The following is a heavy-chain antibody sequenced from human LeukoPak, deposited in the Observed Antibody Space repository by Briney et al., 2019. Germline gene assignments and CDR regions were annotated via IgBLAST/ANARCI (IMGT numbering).Heavy chain of an antibody. D-gene: IGHD3-22*01. CDR1: GGSISSGGYY. CDR3: ATPREGEWLLED. Sequence: SETLSLTCTVSGGSISSGGYYWTWIRQPPGKGLEWIGYMSQSGSTYYNPSLKSRVTISVDTSKNHFSLKMSSVAAADTAVYYCATPREGEWLLEDWGQGTLVTVSS. V-gene: IGHV4-39*02. J-gene: IGHJ4*02. CDR2: MSQSGST.